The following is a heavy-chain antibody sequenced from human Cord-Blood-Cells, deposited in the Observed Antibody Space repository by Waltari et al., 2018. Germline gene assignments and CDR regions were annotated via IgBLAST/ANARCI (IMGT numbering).Heavy chain of an antibody. J-gene: IGHJ3*02. V-gene: IGHV3-23*01. CDR2: ISGSGGST. CDR3: AATYCGGDCYSGYAFDI. CDR1: GFTFRSYA. Sequence: EVQLLESGGGLVQPGGSLRLSCAASGFTFRSYAMTCVRQAPGKGLEWVSAISGSGGSTYYADSVKGRFTISRDNSKNTLYLQMNSLRAEDTAVYYCAATYCGGDCYSGYAFDIWGQGTMVTVSS. D-gene: IGHD2-21*02.